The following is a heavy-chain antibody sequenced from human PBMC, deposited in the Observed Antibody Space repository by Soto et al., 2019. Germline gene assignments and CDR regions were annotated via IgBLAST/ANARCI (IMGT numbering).Heavy chain of an antibody. CDR2: IKSKTDGGTT. Sequence: GGSLRLSCAASGFTFSNAWMNWVRQAPGKGLEWVGRIKSKTDGGTTDYAAPVKGRFTISRDDSKNTLYLQMNSLKTEDTAVYYCTADKTDIVVVVANFDYWGQGTLVTV. D-gene: IGHD2-15*01. CDR3: TADKTDIVVVVANFDY. V-gene: IGHV3-15*07. J-gene: IGHJ4*02. CDR1: GFTFSNAW.